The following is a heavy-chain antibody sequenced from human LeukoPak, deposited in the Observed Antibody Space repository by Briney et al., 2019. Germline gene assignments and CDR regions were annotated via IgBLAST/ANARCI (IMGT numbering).Heavy chain of an antibody. D-gene: IGHD1-26*01. CDR3: AMSLVGSNLRFDY. J-gene: IGHJ4*02. CDR2: FYPGDCNT. CDR1: GYTFTSYW. V-gene: IGHV5-51*01. Sequence: GESLKISCKGSGYTFTSYWIGWVRQMPGKGLEWMGFFYPGDCNTRYSPSFQGQVTISADKSISTAYLQWSSLKASDTAMYYCAMSLVGSNLRFDYWGQGTLLTVSS.